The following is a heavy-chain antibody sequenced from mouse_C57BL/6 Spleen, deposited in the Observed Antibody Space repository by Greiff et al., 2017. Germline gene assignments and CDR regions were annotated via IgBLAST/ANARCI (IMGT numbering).Heavy chain of an antibody. CDR1: GFTFSSSA. V-gene: IGHV5-4*01. CDR2: ISDGGSYT. D-gene: IGHD2-5*01. Sequence: EVKVVESGGGLVKPGGSLKLSCAASGFTFSSSAMSWVRQTPEKRLEWVATISDGGSYTYYPDNVKGRFTISRDNAKNHLYLQMSHLKSEDTAMYYCARDPRSNYGYFDYWGQGTTLTVSS. J-gene: IGHJ2*01. CDR3: ARDPRSNYGYFDY.